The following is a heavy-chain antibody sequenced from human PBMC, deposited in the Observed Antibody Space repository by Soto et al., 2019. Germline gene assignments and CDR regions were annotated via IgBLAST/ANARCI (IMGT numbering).Heavy chain of an antibody. V-gene: IGHV4-34*01. CDR2: INHSGST. CDR1: GGSFSGYY. Sequence: PSETLSLTCAVYGGSFSGYYWSWIRQPPGKGLEWIGEINHSGSTNYNPSLKSRVTISVDTSKNQFSLKLSSVTAADTAVYYCARSITGTTCYYYYYMDVWGKGTTVTVSS. CDR3: ARSITGTTCYYYYYMDV. D-gene: IGHD1-7*01. J-gene: IGHJ6*03.